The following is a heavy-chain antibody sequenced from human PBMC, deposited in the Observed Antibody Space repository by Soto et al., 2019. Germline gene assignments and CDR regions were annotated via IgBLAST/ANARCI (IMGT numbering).Heavy chain of an antibody. J-gene: IGHJ5*02. CDR3: ARDKPRYCSGGSCYSIGFDP. CDR2: ISAYNGNT. Sequence: SVKVSCKASGYTFTSYGISWVRQAPGQGLEWMGWISAYNGNTNYAQKLQGRVTMTTDTSTSTAYMELRSLRSDDTAVYYCARDKPRYCSGGSCYSIGFDPWGQGTLVTVSS. V-gene: IGHV1-18*01. CDR1: GYTFTSYG. D-gene: IGHD2-15*01.